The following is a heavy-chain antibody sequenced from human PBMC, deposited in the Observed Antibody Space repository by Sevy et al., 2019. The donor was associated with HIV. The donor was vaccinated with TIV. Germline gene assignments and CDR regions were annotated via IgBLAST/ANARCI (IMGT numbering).Heavy chain of an antibody. CDR1: GFTFSNYG. D-gene: IGHD3-22*01. Sequence: GGSLRLSCAASGFTFSNYGIHWVRQAPGQGLEWVAIISYDGSNKYYADSVKGRFTISRDNSKNTLYLQMNSLRAEDTAMYYCAKEGMYDSSGYYVYWGQGTLVTVSS. J-gene: IGHJ4*02. CDR3: AKEGMYDSSGYYVY. V-gene: IGHV3-30*18. CDR2: ISYDGSNK.